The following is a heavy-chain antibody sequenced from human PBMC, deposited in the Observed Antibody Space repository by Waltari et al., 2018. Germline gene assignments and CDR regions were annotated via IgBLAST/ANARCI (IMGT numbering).Heavy chain of an antibody. CDR3: AKDIFGVVNPYYYYGMDV. CDR1: GFTFDDYA. D-gene: IGHD3-3*01. J-gene: IGHJ6*02. CDR2: ISWNSGSI. V-gene: IGHV3-9*01. Sequence: EVQLVESGGGLVQPGRSLRLSCAASGFTFDDYAMHWVRQAPGKGLEWVSGISWNSGSIGYADSVKGRFTISRDNAKNSLYLQMNSLRAEDTALYYCAKDIFGVVNPYYYYGMDVWGQGP.